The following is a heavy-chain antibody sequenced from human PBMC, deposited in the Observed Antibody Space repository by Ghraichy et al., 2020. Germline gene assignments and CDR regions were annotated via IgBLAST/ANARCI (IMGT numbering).Heavy chain of an antibody. CDR2: MNPNSGNT. J-gene: IGHJ4*02. CDR1: GYTFTSYD. V-gene: IGHV1-8*01. Sequence: ASVKVSCKASGYTFTSYDINWVRQATGQGLEWMGWMNPNSGNTGYAQKFQGRVTMTRNTSISTAYMELSSLRSEDTAVYYCARGLSCSSTSCYAGFDYWGQGTLVTVSS. D-gene: IGHD2-2*01. CDR3: ARGLSCSSTSCYAGFDY.